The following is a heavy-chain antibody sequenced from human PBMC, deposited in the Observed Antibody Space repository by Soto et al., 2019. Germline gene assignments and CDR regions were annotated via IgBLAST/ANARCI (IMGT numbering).Heavy chain of an antibody. CDR2: IYYSGST. D-gene: IGHD2-15*01. V-gene: IGHV4-39*01. Sequence: SETLSLTCTVSGGSISSSSYYWGWIRQPPGKGLEWIGSIYYSGSTYYNPSLKSRVTISVDTSKNQFSLKLSSVTAADTAVYYCASITDMVAARHYYYYYGMDVWGQGTTVTVSS. CDR3: ASITDMVAARHYYYYYGMDV. CDR1: GGSISSSSYY. J-gene: IGHJ6*02.